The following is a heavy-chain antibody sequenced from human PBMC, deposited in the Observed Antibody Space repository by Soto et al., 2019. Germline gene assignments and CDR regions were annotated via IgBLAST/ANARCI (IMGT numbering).Heavy chain of an antibody. Sequence: LSLTCTVSCGSISSYYWSWIRQPPGKGLEWIGYIYYSGSTNYNPSLKSRVTISVDTSKNQFSLKLSSVTAADTAVYYCARDKYYSSTSPNWFDPWGQGTLVTVSS. CDR3: ARDKYYSSTSPNWFDP. J-gene: IGHJ5*02. CDR2: IYYSGST. D-gene: IGHD6-13*01. V-gene: IGHV4-59*01. CDR1: CGSISSYY.